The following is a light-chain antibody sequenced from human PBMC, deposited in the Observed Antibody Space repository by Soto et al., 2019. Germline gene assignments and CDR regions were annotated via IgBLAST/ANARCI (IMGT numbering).Light chain of an antibody. Sequence: QSALTQPASVSGSPGQSITISCTGTSSDVGGYNYVSWYKQHPGKAPKHMIYNVSNRPSGVSNRFSGSKSGNTASLTIFGLQAEDEADYYCSSYTSSSTLYVFGTGTKVTVL. CDR3: SSYTSSSTLYV. J-gene: IGLJ1*01. CDR1: SSDVGGYNY. V-gene: IGLV2-14*01. CDR2: NVS.